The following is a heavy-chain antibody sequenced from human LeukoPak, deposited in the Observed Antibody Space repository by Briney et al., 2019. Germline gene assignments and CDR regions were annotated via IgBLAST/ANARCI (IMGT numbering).Heavy chain of an antibody. CDR3: VSLDFSNLCFDS. CDR1: GASVSTSDYY. J-gene: IGHJ4*02. V-gene: IGHV4-39*01. CDR2: IFYSGST. D-gene: IGHD4-11*01. Sequence: TSETLSLTCTVSGASVSTSDYYWGWIRQPPGKGLEWIGSIFYSGSTYSNASLKSRVTISVDRSNNQVSLKLTSVTAADTAIYYCVSLDFSNLCFDSWGQGTRVTVSS.